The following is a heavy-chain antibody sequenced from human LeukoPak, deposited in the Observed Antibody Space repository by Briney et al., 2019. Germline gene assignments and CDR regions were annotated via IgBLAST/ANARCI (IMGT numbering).Heavy chain of an antibody. CDR1: GGSIGGHY. CDR3: ARSEEGRFYDSAGYCEAFDL. V-gene: IGHV4-4*07. CDR2: IFTSGSP. Sequence: SETVSLTCSVSGGSIGGHYWNWIRQAPGKGLEWIGHIFTSGSPNYSPSLKSRVTFSRDTARSQIYLRMTSVTAADTAIYYCARSEEGRFYDSAGYCEAFDLWGQGIIVIVSS. J-gene: IGHJ3*01. D-gene: IGHD2-15*01.